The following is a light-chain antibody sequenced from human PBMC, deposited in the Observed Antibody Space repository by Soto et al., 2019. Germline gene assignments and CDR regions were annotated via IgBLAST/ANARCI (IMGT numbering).Light chain of an antibody. V-gene: IGKV3-15*01. CDR1: QSVSTN. CDR3: QHYNNWPPWT. CDR2: GAS. J-gene: IGKJ1*01. Sequence: EIVMTQSPATLSVSPGERATLSCRASQSVSTNVAWYQQKFGQAPRLLIYGASTRATGIPARFSGSGSGTEFTLTISSLQSEDFAVSYCQHYNNWPPWTFGKGTKVEIK.